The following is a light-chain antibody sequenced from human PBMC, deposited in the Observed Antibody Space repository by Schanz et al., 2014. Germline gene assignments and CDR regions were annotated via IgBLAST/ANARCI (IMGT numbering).Light chain of an antibody. CDR3: QQYNNWPLT. J-gene: IGKJ4*01. V-gene: IGKV3-15*01. CDR2: GAS. Sequence: EIVLTQSPATLSLSPGERATLSCRASQSVSRNLAWYQQKPGQAPRLLIYGASTRATGIPARFSGSGSGTDFTLTISRLEPEDFAVYYCQQYNNWPLTFGGGTKVEIK. CDR1: QSVSRN.